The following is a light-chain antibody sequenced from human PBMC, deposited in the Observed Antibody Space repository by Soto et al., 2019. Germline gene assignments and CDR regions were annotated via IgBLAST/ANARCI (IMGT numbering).Light chain of an antibody. CDR1: QSVSRR. CDR2: GAS. J-gene: IGKJ5*01. Sequence: EVVLTQSPGTLSLSPGGIATPSCRASQSVSRRLAWYQQRPGQFPRLLISGASMRASGVPVRFIGSGSGTDFTLTITRLEPEDFAVYYCQQYGGSPITFGLGTRLEIK. CDR3: QQYGGSPIT. V-gene: IGKV3-20*01.